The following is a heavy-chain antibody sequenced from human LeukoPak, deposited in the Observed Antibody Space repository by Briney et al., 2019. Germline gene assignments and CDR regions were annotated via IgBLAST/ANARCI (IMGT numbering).Heavy chain of an antibody. J-gene: IGHJ4*02. D-gene: IGHD4-11*01. CDR3: AKEHRYDDYHLDY. Sequence: GGSLRLSCAASGFTFSSYGMSWVRQAPGKGLEWVSAISPSGDSTSYADSVKGRFTISRDNSKSTLYLQMNNLRAEDAAVYYCAKEHRYDDYHLDYRGQGTLVTVSS. V-gene: IGHV3-23*01. CDR1: GFTFSSYG. CDR2: ISPSGDST.